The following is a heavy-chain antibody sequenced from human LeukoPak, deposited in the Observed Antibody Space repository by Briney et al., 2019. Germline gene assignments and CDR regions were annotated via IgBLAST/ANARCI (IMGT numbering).Heavy chain of an antibody. D-gene: IGHD2-2*01. Sequence: ASVKVSCKASGHTYTGSYMHWVRQAPGHGLEWMGWINPNSGGTNYAQKFQGRVTMTRDTSISTAYMELSRLRSDDTAVYYCARPCGSTSGRTRTYNWFDPWGQGTLVTVSS. V-gene: IGHV1-2*02. J-gene: IGHJ5*02. CDR1: GHTYTGSY. CDR2: INPNSGGT. CDR3: ARPCGSTSGRTRTYNWFDP.